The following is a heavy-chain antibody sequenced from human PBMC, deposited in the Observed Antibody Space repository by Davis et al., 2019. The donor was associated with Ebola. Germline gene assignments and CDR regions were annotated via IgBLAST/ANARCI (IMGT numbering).Heavy chain of an antibody. V-gene: IGHV3-7*01. CDR3: ARHYVYDYYMGLDV. D-gene: IGHD3-16*01. CDR1: GFTFSSYW. CDR2: IKQDGSEK. Sequence: GESLKISCAASGFTFSSYWMSWVRQAPGKGLEWVANIKQDGSEKYYVDSVKGRFTISRDNAKNSLYLQMNSLRAGDTAVYYCARHYVYDYYMGLDVWDQGTTVTVSS. J-gene: IGHJ6*02.